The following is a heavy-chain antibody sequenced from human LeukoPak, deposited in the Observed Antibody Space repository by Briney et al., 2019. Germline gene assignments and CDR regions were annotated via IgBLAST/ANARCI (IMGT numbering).Heavy chain of an antibody. CDR3: ARVLKDYSGSGSFLPLDAFDI. Sequence: SVKVSCKASGGTFSSYAISWVRQAPGQGLEWMGGIIPIFGTANCAQKFQGRVTITADKPTSTAYMELSSLRSDDTAVYYWARVLKDYSGSGSFLPLDAFDIWGQGTMVTVSS. CDR2: IIPIFGTA. CDR1: GGTFSSYA. V-gene: IGHV1-69*06. J-gene: IGHJ3*02. D-gene: IGHD3-10*01.